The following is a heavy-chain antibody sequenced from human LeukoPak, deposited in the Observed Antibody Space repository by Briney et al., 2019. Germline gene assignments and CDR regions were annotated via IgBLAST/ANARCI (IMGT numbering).Heavy chain of an antibody. CDR2: ISSSSSYI. CDR3: ARDYGDYDDDY. CDR1: GFTLSRYS. V-gene: IGHV3-21*01. Sequence: PGGCLRLSCAASGFTLSRYSMNWVRQAPGKGLEWVSPISSSSSYIYYADSVKGRFTISRDNAKNSLFLQMNSLRAEDTAVYYCARDYGDYDDDYWGQGTLVTVSS. J-gene: IGHJ4*02. D-gene: IGHD4-17*01.